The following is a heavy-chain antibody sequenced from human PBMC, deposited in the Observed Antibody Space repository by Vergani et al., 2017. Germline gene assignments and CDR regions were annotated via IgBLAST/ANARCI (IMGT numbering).Heavy chain of an antibody. CDR1: GYSISSGYY. CDR3: ARAHSGGWFDP. CDR2: IYHSGTT. D-gene: IGHD3-10*01. J-gene: IGHJ5*02. Sequence: QVQLQESGPRLVRPSETLSLSCDVSGYSISSGYYWGWVRQPPGKGLEWIGSIYHSGTTYYNPSLRGRVTLSIDTSKNQFSLKLSSVAAADTAVYYCARAHSGGWFDPWGQGTLVTVSS. V-gene: IGHV4-38-2*01.